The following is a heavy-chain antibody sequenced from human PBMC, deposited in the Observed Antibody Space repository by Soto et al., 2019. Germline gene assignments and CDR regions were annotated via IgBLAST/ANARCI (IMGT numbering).Heavy chain of an antibody. CDR3: ARDLALVLRYFDWSDPNYYYYGMDA. V-gene: IGHV3-74*01. CDR2: INSDGSST. Sequence: GGSLRLSCAASGFTFSSYWMHWVRQAPGKGLVWVSRINSDGSSTSYADSVKGRFTISRDNAKNTLYLQMNSLRAEDTAVYYCARDLALVLRYFDWSDPNYYYYGMDAWGQGTTVTVSS. CDR1: GFTFSSYW. D-gene: IGHD3-9*01. J-gene: IGHJ6*02.